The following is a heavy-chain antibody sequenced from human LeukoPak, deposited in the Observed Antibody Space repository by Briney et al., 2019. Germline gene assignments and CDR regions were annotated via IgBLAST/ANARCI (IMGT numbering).Heavy chain of an antibody. J-gene: IGHJ6*02. CDR1: GFTFSSYS. CDR2: ISGSSSYI. D-gene: IGHD2-21*02. V-gene: IGHV3-21*01. CDR3: ARDGGLAYCGGDCYPFYGMDV. Sequence: GGSLRLSCAASGFTFSSYSMNWVRQAPGKGLEWVSSISGSSSYIYYADSVKGRFAISRDNAKNSLYLQMNSLRAEDTAVYYCARDGGLAYCGGDCYPFYGMDVWGQGTTVTVSS.